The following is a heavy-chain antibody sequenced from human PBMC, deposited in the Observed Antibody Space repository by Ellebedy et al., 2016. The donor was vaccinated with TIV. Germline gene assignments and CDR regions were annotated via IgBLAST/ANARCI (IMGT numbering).Heavy chain of an antibody. CDR1: GFTFSTYW. V-gene: IGHV3-7*01. CDR3: ARSPATGTVDY. Sequence: GGSLRLSXAASGFTFSTYWMCWVRQAPGKGLEWVANINQGGSETYYVDSVKGRFTMSRDNAKNSLYLQLNSLRAEDTAVYYCARSPATGTVDYWGHGTLVTVSS. CDR2: INQGGSET. J-gene: IGHJ4*01. D-gene: IGHD1-1*01.